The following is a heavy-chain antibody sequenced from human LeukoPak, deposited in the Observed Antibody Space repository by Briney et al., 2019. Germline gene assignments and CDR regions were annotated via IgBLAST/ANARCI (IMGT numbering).Heavy chain of an antibody. J-gene: IGHJ3*02. Sequence: ASVTVSCKASGYTFICYYMHWVRQAPGQGLEWMGWINPNSGGTNYAEKFQGWVTMTRDTSISTAYMELSRLRTDDTAVYYCARSGRYPSDAFAIWGQGTMVTVSS. CDR3: ARSGRYPSDAFAI. V-gene: IGHV1-2*04. CDR2: INPNSGGT. CDR1: GYTFICYY. D-gene: IGHD1-26*01.